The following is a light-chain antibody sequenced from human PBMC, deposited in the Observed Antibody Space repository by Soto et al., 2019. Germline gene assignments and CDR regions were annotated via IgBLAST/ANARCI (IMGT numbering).Light chain of an antibody. CDR2: DAS. V-gene: IGKV3-11*01. CDR1: QSVSRY. CDR3: QQRSNWPPT. J-gene: IGKJ5*01. Sequence: VLTQSPATLSLSPGERATLACRARQSVSRYLAWYEQKPGQAPSLPIYDASNRATGIPARFSGSGSGTDFTLTISSLEPEDFAVYYCQQRSNWPPTFGQGTRLEIK.